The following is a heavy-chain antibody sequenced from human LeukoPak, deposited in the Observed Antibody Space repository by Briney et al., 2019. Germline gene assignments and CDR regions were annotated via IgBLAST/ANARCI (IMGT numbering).Heavy chain of an antibody. Sequence: ASVKVSCKASGYTFTSYGISWVRQAPGQRLEWRGWISAYNGNTNYAQKLQGRVTMTTDTSTSTAYMELRRLRSDATAVYYCARDHYGDYADDAFDIWGQGTMVTVSS. V-gene: IGHV1-18*01. CDR1: GYTFTSYG. CDR3: ARDHYGDYADDAFDI. D-gene: IGHD4-17*01. CDR2: ISAYNGNT. J-gene: IGHJ3*02.